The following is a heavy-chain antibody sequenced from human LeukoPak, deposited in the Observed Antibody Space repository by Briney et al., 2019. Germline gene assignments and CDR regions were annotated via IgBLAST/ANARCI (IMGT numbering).Heavy chain of an antibody. V-gene: IGHV4-34*01. CDR2: INHSGST. J-gene: IGHJ6*02. Sequence: SETLSLTCAVYGGSFSGYYWSWIRQPPGKGLEWIGEINHSGSTNYNPSLKSQVTISVDTSKNQFSLKLSSVTAADTAVYYCARSPGIYCSGGSCYSGYYYYGMDVWGQGTTVTVSS. CDR1: GGSFSGYY. D-gene: IGHD2-15*01. CDR3: ARSPGIYCSGGSCYSGYYYYGMDV.